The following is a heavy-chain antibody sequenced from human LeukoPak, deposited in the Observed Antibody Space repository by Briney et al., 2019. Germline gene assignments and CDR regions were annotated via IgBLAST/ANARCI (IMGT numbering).Heavy chain of an antibody. CDR3: ARNGGSYRVFDY. V-gene: IGHV4-38-2*02. CDR1: GFSISSGYF. J-gene: IGHJ4*02. CDR2: IYHSGNT. D-gene: IGHD3-16*01. Sequence: PSETLSLTYTVSGFSISSGYFWGWIRQPPGKGLEWIGSIYHSGNTYYNPSLKCRVTISVDTSKNQFSLKLSSVTAADTAVYYCARNGGSYRVFDYWGQGTLVTVSS.